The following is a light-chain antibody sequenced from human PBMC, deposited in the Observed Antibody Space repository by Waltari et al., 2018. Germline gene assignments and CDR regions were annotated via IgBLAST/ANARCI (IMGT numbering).Light chain of an antibody. J-gene: IGLJ1*01. CDR2: DVS. Sequence: QSALTQPASVSGSPGQSITISCTGTSSDVSAYNYVSWYQQHPGKAPKLMIYDVSKRHSGVSARFSGSKSGNTASLPISGLQAEDEADYYCSSFTTSAIYVFGSVTRVTVL. CDR3: SSFTTSAIYV. CDR1: SSDVSAYNY. V-gene: IGLV2-14*03.